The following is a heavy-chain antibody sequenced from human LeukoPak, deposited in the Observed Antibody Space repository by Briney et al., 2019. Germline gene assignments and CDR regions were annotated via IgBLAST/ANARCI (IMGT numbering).Heavy chain of an antibody. CDR2: IIPIFGIA. V-gene: IGHV1-69*10. Sequence: SVKVSCKASGGTFSSYAISWVRQAPGQGLEWMGGIIPIFGIANYAQKFQGRVTITADKSTSTAYMELSSLRSEDTAVYYCARGVTSSSWSSFDYWGQGTLVTVSS. CDR1: GGTFSSYA. CDR3: ARGVTSSSWSSFDY. J-gene: IGHJ4*02. D-gene: IGHD6-13*01.